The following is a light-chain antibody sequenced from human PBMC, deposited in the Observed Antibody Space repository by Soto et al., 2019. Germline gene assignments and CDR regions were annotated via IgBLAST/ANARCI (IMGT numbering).Light chain of an antibody. J-gene: IGKJ1*01. CDR1: QSVSSSY. CDR2: GAS. V-gene: IGKV3-20*01. CDR3: QHYVSSPGK. Sequence: EIVLTHSPGTLSLSPGERATLSFRASQSVSSSYLAWYQQKPGQAPRLLIYGASSKATGIPDRFSGSGSGKDLTITLSRRAPEDSAVYYYQHYVSSPGKFGQGTKVEIK.